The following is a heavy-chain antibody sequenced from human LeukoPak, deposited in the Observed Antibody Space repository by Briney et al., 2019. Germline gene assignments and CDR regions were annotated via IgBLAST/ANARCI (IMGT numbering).Heavy chain of an antibody. D-gene: IGHD6-6*01. Sequence: GSLRLSCAASGFTFSSYGMHWVRQAPGKGLEWVAVISYDGSNKYYADSVKGRFTISRDNSKNTLYLQMNSLRAEDTAVYYCAKDLRGIAARPGWFDPWGQGTLVTVSS. CDR1: GFTFSSYG. CDR2: ISYDGSNK. V-gene: IGHV3-30*18. CDR3: AKDLRGIAARPGWFDP. J-gene: IGHJ5*02.